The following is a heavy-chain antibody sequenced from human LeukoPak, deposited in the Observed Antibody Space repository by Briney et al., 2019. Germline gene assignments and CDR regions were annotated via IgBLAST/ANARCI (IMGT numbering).Heavy chain of an antibody. D-gene: IGHD2-15*01. Sequence: GGSLRLYCAASGFTVSSNYMSWVRQAPGEGLEWVSVIYSGGSTYYADSVKGRFTISRDNSKNTLYLQMNSLRAEDTAVYYCDSRTPFDIWGQGTMVTVSS. CDR1: GFTVSSNY. V-gene: IGHV3-66*01. J-gene: IGHJ3*02. CDR2: IYSGGST. CDR3: DSRTPFDI.